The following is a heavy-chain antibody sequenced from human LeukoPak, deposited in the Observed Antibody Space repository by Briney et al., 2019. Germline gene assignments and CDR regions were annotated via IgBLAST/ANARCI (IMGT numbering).Heavy chain of an antibody. J-gene: IGHJ4*02. CDR3: AKDSKAPHTYGSGSYNLFDY. CDR1: GFTFSSYA. D-gene: IGHD3-10*01. CDR2: ISGSGGST. V-gene: IGHV3-23*01. Sequence: GSLRLSCAASGFTFSSYAMSWVRQAPGKGLEWVSAISGSGGSTYYADSVKGRFTISRDNSKNTLYLQMNSLRAEDTAVYYCAKDSKAPHTYGSGSYNLFDYWGQGTLVTVSS.